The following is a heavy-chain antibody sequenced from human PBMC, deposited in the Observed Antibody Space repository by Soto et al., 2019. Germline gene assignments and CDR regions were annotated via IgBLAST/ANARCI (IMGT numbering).Heavy chain of an antibody. J-gene: IGHJ6*02. CDR2: INHSGST. CDR1: GGSFSGYY. D-gene: IGHD3-3*01. V-gene: IGHV4-34*01. Sequence: SETLSLTCAVYGGSFSGYYWSWIRQPPGKGLEWIGEINHSGSTNYNPSLKSRVTISVDTSKNQFSLKLSSVTAADTAVYYCARTPEYYDFWSGYYTHYYYYGMDVWGQGTTVTVSS. CDR3: ARTPEYYDFWSGYYTHYYYYGMDV.